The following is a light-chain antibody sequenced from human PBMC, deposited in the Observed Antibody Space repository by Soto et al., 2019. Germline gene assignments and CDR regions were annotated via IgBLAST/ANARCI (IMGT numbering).Light chain of an antibody. J-gene: IGLJ1*01. CDR3: GTWDTSLRVLYV. V-gene: IGLV1-51*01. CDR1: SSNIGNNY. CDR2: DNN. Sequence: QSVLTQPPSVSAAPGQNVTISCSGTSSNIGNNYVSWYQHLPGTAPRILIYDNNKRPSGIPDRFSGFKSGTSATLGITGLPTGDEADYYCGTWDTSLRVLYVFGSGTKVTVL.